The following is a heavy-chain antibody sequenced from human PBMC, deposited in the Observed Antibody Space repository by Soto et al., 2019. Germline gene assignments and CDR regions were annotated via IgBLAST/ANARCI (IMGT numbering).Heavy chain of an antibody. Sequence: EVQLVESGGGLIQPGGSLRLSCAASGFTVSSNYMSWVRQAPGKGLEWVSVIHTGGSTYHADSVEGRFTISRDNSKNRLYLQMHSLRAEDTAVYYCARLALGPWGQGTLVTVSS. V-gene: IGHV3-53*01. J-gene: IGHJ5*02. CDR1: GFTVSSNY. CDR3: ARLALGP. D-gene: IGHD3-16*01. CDR2: IHTGGST.